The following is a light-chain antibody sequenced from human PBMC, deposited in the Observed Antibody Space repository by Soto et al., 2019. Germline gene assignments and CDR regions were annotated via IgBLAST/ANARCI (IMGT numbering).Light chain of an antibody. CDR3: HQYYTTLPCT. V-gene: IGKV4-1*01. CDR2: WAS. J-gene: IGKJ2*02. CDR1: QSVLYSSNNKNY. Sequence: DIVMTQSPDSLAVSLGERATINCKSSQSVLYSSNNKNYLAWYQQKPGQPPKLLIYWASTRESGVPDRFSGSGSGTDFTLTISSLQAEDVAVYYCHQYYTTLPCTFGQGTKLEIK.